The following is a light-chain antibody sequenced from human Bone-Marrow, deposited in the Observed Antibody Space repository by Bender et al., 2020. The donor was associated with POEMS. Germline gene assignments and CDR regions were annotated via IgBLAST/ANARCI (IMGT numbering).Light chain of an antibody. J-gene: IGLJ3*02. V-gene: IGLV2-23*01. CDR1: NSDVGSHIL. CDR3: CSYAGRSILWV. CDR2: EGR. Sequence: QSALTQPAAVSGSPGQSITITCTGANSDVGSHILVSWYQQHPDEAPKLIIYEGRKRPSGVSDRFSGSKSGNTASLTISGLQAEDEADYYCCSYAGRSILWVFGGGTQLTVL.